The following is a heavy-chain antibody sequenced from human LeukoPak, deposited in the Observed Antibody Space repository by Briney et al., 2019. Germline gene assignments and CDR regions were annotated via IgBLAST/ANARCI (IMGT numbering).Heavy chain of an antibody. J-gene: IGHJ5*02. CDR1: GGSISSSSYY. Sequence: DPSETLSLTCTVSGGSISSSSYYWGWIRQPPGKGLEWIGSIYYSGSTYYNPSLKSRVTISVDTSKNQFSLKLSSVTAADTAVYYCARQGGELLTWFDPWGQGTLVTVSS. D-gene: IGHD1-26*01. CDR2: IYYSGST. V-gene: IGHV4-39*07. CDR3: ARQGGELLTWFDP.